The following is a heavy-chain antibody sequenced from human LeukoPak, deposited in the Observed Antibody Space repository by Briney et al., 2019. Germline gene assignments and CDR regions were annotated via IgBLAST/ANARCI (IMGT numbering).Heavy chain of an antibody. D-gene: IGHD6-6*01. CDR3: ASVSARPDYYFDS. V-gene: IGHV4-28*01. Sequence: PSETLSLTCAVSGYSISSSNWWGWTRQPPGKGLEWIGYIYYSGSTYYSPSLNGRVTMSIDTSKNQFSLKLSSVTAVDTAVYYCASVSARPDYYFDSWGQGTLVTVSS. CDR1: GYSISSSNW. CDR2: IYYSGST. J-gene: IGHJ4*02.